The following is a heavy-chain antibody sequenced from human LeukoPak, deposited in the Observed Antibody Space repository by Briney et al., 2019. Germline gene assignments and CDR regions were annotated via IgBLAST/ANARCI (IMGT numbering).Heavy chain of an antibody. D-gene: IGHD1-26*01. J-gene: IGHJ4*02. CDR2: ISSTSSTI. V-gene: IGHV3-48*01. CDR3: ARVDPIVGATSPFDY. CDR1: GFTFSSYS. Sequence: GGSLRLSCTASGFTFSSYSVNWVRQAPGKGLEWVSYISSTSSTIYYADSVKGRFTVSRDNAKNSLCLQMNSLRAEDTAVYYCARVDPIVGATSPFDYWGQGTLVTVSS.